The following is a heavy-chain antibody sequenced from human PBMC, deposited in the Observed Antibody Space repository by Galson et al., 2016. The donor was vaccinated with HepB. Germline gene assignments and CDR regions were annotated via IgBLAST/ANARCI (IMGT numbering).Heavy chain of an antibody. V-gene: IGHV4-39*02. CDR3: ARLYYDFWSGYPADP. Sequence: SETLSLTCTVSGGSISSASYYWGWLRQPPGKGLEWIGSISYTGTTYYNPSPKSRATLSVDTSKNNFALRLSSLTAADTAVYDCARLYYDFWSGYPADPWGQGTLVTVSS. CDR2: ISYTGTT. J-gene: IGHJ5*02. CDR1: GGSISSASYY. D-gene: IGHD3-3*01.